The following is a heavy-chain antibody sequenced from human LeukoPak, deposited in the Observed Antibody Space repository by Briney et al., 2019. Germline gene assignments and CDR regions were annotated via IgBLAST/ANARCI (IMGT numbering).Heavy chain of an antibody. V-gene: IGHV3-48*03. CDR3: ARKYCSTTSCLSDN. D-gene: IGHD2-2*01. CDR1: GFTFSSYE. J-gene: IGHJ4*02. Sequence: GGSLRLPCAASGFTFSSYEMNWVRQAPGKGLQWVSDISSSGTTIYYADSVKGRFTISRDNAKNSLYLQMNSLRAEDTAVYYCARKYCSTTSCLSDNWGQGTLVTVSS. CDR2: ISSSGTTI.